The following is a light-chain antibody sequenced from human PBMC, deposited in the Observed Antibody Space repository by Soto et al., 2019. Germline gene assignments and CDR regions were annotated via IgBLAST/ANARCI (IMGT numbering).Light chain of an antibody. J-gene: IGKJ4*01. V-gene: IGKV3-20*01. Sequence: EIVLTQSPGTLSLTPGERATLSCRASQSVSSSYLAWYQQKPGQAPRLLIYAASSRATGIPDRFSGSGSGTDFTLTICRLEPVDFAVYYCQQCDGSPRLTCGGGTKLEIK. CDR1: QSVSSSY. CDR3: QQCDGSPRLT. CDR2: AAS.